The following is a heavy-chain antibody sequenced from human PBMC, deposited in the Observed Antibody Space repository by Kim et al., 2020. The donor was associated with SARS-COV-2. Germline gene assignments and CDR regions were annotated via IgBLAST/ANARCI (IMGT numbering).Heavy chain of an antibody. J-gene: IGHJ4*02. D-gene: IGHD3-10*01. CDR3: ARESGSSGNSYYFDS. V-gene: IGHV4-59*01. Sequence: PALKSRVTISVDASKNQISLKMTAVTAADTAVYYCARESGSSGNSYYFDSWGQGILVAVSS.